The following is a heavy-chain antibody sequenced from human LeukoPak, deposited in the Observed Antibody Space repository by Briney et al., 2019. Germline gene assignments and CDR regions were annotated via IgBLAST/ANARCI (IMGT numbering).Heavy chain of an antibody. D-gene: IGHD3-9*01. Sequence: SQTLSLTCAISGDSVSSNSAIWTWIRQSPSRGLEWLGRTYYRSKWYDDYALSVRSRITINPDTSKNQFSLKLSSVTAADTAVYYCARGVRYYDILTGSRLAYYFDYWGQGTLVTVSS. V-gene: IGHV6-1*01. CDR3: ARGVRYYDILTGSRLAYYFDY. CDR1: GDSVSSNSAI. CDR2: TYYRSKWYD. J-gene: IGHJ4*02.